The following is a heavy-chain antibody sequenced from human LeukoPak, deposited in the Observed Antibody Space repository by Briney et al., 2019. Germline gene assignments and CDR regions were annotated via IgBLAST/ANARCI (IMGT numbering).Heavy chain of an antibody. CDR3: AEGFKANDY. Sequence: PGGSLRLSCAASEFTFSNYAMNWVRQAPGKGLEWVSAISVGGDSTYYADSVKGRFTISRDNSKNTLSLQMNSLRAEDTAVYYCAEGFKANDYWGQGTLVTVSS. CDR1: EFTFSNYA. V-gene: IGHV3-23*01. CDR2: ISVGGDST. J-gene: IGHJ4*02.